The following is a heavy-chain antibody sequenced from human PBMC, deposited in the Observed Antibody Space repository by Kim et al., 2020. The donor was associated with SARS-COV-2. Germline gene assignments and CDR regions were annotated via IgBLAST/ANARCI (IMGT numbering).Heavy chain of an antibody. D-gene: IGHD6-13*01. CDR1: GFTFSSYA. Sequence: GGSLRLSCAASGFTFSSYAMHWVRQAPGKGLEWVAVISYDGSNKYYADSVKGRFTISRDNSKNTLYLQMNSLRAEDTAVYYCARDRLGSSWYMVDYWGQGTLVTVSS. J-gene: IGHJ4*02. V-gene: IGHV3-30-3*01. CDR2: ISYDGSNK. CDR3: ARDRLGSSWYMVDY.